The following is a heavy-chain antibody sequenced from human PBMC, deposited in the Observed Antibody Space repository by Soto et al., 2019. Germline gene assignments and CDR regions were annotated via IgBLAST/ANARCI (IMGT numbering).Heavy chain of an antibody. D-gene: IGHD3-3*01. V-gene: IGHV3-23*01. J-gene: IGHJ4*02. CDR1: GFTFSSYA. Sequence: GGSLRLSCAASGFTFSSYAMSWVRQAPGKGLEWVSVISGSGGSTYHADSVKGRFTISRDNSKNTLYLQMNSLRAEDTAAYYCAIAYYDFWSGYLYWGQGTLVTVSS. CDR2: ISGSGGST. CDR3: AIAYYDFWSGYLY.